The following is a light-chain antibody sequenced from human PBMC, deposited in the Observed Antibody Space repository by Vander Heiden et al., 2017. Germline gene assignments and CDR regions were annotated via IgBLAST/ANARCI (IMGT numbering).Light chain of an antibody. V-gene: IGLV3-1*01. CDR1: KLGDKY. CDR2: QDS. Sequence: SYELTQPPSVSVSPGQTASITCPGDKLGDKYACWYQQKPGQSPGLGSYQDSKRPSGIPERFSGSNSGNTATLTISGTQAMDEADYYCQAWDSSTGVFGGGTKLTVL. J-gene: IGLJ2*01. CDR3: QAWDSSTGV.